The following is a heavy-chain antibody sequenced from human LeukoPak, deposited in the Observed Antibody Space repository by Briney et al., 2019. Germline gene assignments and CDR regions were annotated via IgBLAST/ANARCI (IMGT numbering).Heavy chain of an antibody. CDR1: GYTFTSYD. D-gene: IGHD3-9*01. Sequence: ASVKVSCKASGYTFTSYDINWVRQATGQGLEWMGWMNPNSGNTGYAQKFQGRVTMTRNTSISTAYMELSSLRSEDTAVYYCARGFKRDKSLYDILTGYYVHYGMDVWGQGTTVTVSS. J-gene: IGHJ6*02. CDR3: ARGFKRDKSLYDILTGYYVHYGMDV. CDR2: MNPNSGNT. V-gene: IGHV1-8*01.